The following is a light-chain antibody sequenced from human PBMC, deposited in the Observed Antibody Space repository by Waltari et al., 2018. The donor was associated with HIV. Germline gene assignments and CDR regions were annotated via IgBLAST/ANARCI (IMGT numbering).Light chain of an antibody. V-gene: IGLV2-14*03. CDR2: DVN. J-gene: IGLJ1*01. CDR1: SSDVGSYKS. CDR3: NSYVAADTRI. Sequence: QSALPQPASVSGSPGQSITISCTGTSSDVGSYKSVSWFQQHPDKSPKLIIYDVNNRPSGISTRFSGSKSGNTASLTISGLLADDEAEYFCNSYVAADTRIFGPGTKVTVL.